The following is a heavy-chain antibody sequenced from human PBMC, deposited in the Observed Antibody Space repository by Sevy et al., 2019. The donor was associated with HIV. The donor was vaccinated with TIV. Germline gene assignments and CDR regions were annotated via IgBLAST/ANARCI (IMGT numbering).Heavy chain of an antibody. CDR3: ARDTYYDSSTGYMGVFQH. CDR2: IYGSAGVT. J-gene: IGHJ1*01. V-gene: IGHV3-23*01. Sequence: GGSLRLSCAASGITFSGYAMNWVRQAPGKGLDWVSTIYGSAGVTYYADSVKGRLTISRDNSKNTLYLQMTTLRAEDTAVYYCARDTYYDSSTGYMGVFQHWGQGTLVTVSS. CDR1: GITFSGYA. D-gene: IGHD3-22*01.